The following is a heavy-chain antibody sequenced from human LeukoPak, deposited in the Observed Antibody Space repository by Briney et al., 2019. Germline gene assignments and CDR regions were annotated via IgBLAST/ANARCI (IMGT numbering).Heavy chain of an antibody. CDR1: GFTFNIHC. J-gene: IGHJ4*02. CDR3: TTGDCEY. V-gene: IGHV3-7*03. D-gene: IGHD2-21*01. Sequence: GGSLRLSCEASGFTFNIHCMTWVRHTPGKGLEWVATIKPNGNDKFFVDSVKGRFAVSRDNAKTSLYLQMNSLRAEDTAMYYCTTGDCEYWGQGTLVTVSS. CDR2: IKPNGNDK.